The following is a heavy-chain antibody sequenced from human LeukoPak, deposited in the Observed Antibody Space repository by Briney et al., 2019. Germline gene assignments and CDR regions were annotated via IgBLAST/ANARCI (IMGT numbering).Heavy chain of an antibody. CDR2: MNPNSGNT. D-gene: IGHD5-18*01. CDR3: ARANTAMGYFDY. V-gene: IGHV1-8*01. CDR1: GYTFTSYD. Sequence: ASVKVSCKASGYTFTSYDINWVRQATGQGLEWMGWMNPNSGNTGYAQKFQGRVTMTRNTSISTAYMELSSLRSEDTAVYYCARANTAMGYFDYWGQGTLVTVSS. J-gene: IGHJ4*02.